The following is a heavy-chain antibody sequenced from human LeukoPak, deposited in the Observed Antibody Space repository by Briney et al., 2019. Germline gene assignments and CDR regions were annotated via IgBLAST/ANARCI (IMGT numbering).Heavy chain of an antibody. CDR1: GFTFSSFS. CDR3: VRDLHYVFDY. CDR2: IRSDSSTT. V-gene: IGHV3-48*01. J-gene: IGHJ4*02. Sequence: GGSLRLSCAASGFTFSSFSMNWVRQAPGEGLEWVSNIRSDSSTTWYADSVKGRFTVSRDNAMNSLYLQLTSLTVEDTAVYYCVRDLHYVFDYWGQGTLVTVSS. D-gene: IGHD4-17*01.